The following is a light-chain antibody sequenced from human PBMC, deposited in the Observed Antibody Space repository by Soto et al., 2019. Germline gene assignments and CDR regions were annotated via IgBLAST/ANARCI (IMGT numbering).Light chain of an antibody. CDR2: GAS. V-gene: IGKV3-20*01. CDR3: QQYGSSPT. CDR1: QSLSSIY. J-gene: IGKJ5*01. Sequence: EVVLTQSPGTLSLSSGERATLSCRASQSLSSIYLAWYQQKPGQAPRLLMYGASNRATGIPDRFSGSESGTDFTLTISRLEPEDFAVYYCQQYGSSPTFGQGTRLEIK.